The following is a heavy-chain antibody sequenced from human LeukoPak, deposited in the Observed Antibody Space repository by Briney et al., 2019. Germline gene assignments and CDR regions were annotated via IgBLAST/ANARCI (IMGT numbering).Heavy chain of an antibody. CDR1: GFTFSSYW. V-gene: IGHV3-74*01. Sequence: GGSLRLSCAASGFTFSSYWMHWVRQAPGKGLVWVSRINSDGSSTSYADSVKGRFTISRDNAKNTLYLQMNSLRAEDTAVYYCARDAKNDRTYYDYVWGSYRYTQGIYYFDYWGQGTLVTVSS. D-gene: IGHD3-16*02. CDR2: INSDGSST. J-gene: IGHJ4*02. CDR3: ARDAKNDRTYYDYVWGSYRYTQGIYYFDY.